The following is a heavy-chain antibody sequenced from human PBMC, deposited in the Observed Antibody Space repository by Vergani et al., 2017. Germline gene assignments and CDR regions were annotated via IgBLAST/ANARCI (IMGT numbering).Heavy chain of an antibody. J-gene: IGHJ3*02. CDR2: ISGSGGST. CDR1: GFTFNHYA. V-gene: IGHV3-23*01. Sequence: EVQLLESGGDLVQPGGSLRLSCAASGFTFNHYAMNWVRQAPGKGLEWVSGISGSGGSTYYAGSVKGRFTISRDSSKNTLYLQMNSLSAGDTAVYYCAKSRGYYSTDGFDIWGQGTMVTVSS. CDR3: AKSRGYYSTDGFDI. D-gene: IGHD2-15*01.